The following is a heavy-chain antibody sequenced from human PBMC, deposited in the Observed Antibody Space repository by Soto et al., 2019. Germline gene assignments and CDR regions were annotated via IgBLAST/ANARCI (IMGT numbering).Heavy chain of an antibody. J-gene: IGHJ4*02. Sequence: GSLRLSCAASGFTFSSYEMNWVRQAPGKGLEWVSYISSSGSTIYYADSVKGRFTISRDNAKNSLYLQMNSLRAEDTAVYYCARDKQWLVYGLFDYWGQGTLVTVSS. CDR2: ISSSGSTI. D-gene: IGHD6-19*01. CDR1: GFTFSSYE. V-gene: IGHV3-48*03. CDR3: ARDKQWLVYGLFDY.